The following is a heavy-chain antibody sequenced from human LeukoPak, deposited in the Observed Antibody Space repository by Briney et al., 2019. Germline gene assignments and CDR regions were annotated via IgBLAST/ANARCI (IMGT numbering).Heavy chain of an antibody. CDR3: ARASVHGSGSYYPDY. J-gene: IGHJ4*02. Sequence: GGSLRLSCAASGFTVSSNYMSWVRQAPGKGLEWVSVIYSGGSTYYADSVEGRFTISRDNSKNTLYLQMNSLRAEDTAVYYCARASVHGSGSYYPDYWGQGTLVTVSS. V-gene: IGHV3-53*01. CDR2: IYSGGST. CDR1: GFTVSSNY. D-gene: IGHD3-10*01.